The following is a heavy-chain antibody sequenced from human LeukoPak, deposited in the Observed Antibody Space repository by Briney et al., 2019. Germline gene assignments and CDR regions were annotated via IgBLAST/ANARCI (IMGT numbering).Heavy chain of an antibody. D-gene: IGHD1-7*01. CDR3: ARASYNWNYGNSRKYYFDY. J-gene: IGHJ4*02. V-gene: IGHV3-23*01. CDR1: GFTFSSYA. Sequence: PGGSLRLSCAASGFTFSSYAMSWVRQAPGKGLEWVSAISGSGGSTYYADSVKGRFTISRDNSKNTLYLQMNSLRAEDTAVYYCARASYNWNYGNSRKYYFDYWGQGTLVTVSS. CDR2: ISGSGGST.